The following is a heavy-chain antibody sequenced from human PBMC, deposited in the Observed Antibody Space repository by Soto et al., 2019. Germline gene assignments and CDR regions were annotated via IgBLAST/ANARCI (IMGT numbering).Heavy chain of an antibody. D-gene: IGHD4-17*01. Sequence: QRLSCAASGFTFSSYGMHWVRQAPGKGLEWVAVIWYDGSNKYYADSVKGRFTISRDNSKNTLYLQMNSLRAEDTAVYYCARWAGGDYYYYYYGMDVWGQGTTVTVSS. CDR3: ARWAGGDYYYYYYGMDV. J-gene: IGHJ6*02. V-gene: IGHV3-33*01. CDR2: IWYDGSNK. CDR1: GFTFSSYG.